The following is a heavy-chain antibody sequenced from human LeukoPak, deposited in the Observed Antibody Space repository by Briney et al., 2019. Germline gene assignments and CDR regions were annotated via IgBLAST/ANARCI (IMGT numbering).Heavy chain of an antibody. CDR1: DGSISSYS. Sequence: PSETLSLTCTVSDGSISSYSWSWIRQPAGKGLEWIGRIFSSGSTNYNPSLKSRVTMSVDTSKNQFSLKLSSVTAADTAVYYCARYYFDTSGYYHDYWGQGTLVTVSS. V-gene: IGHV4-4*07. CDR3: ARYYFDTSGYYHDY. D-gene: IGHD3-22*01. CDR2: IFSSGST. J-gene: IGHJ4*02.